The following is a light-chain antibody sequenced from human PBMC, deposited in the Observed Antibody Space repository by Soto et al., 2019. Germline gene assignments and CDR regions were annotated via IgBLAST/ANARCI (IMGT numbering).Light chain of an antibody. CDR1: QSLGRY. V-gene: IGKV3-11*01. CDR3: QQRSNWPQIT. CDR2: AAS. J-gene: IGKJ5*01. Sequence: EIVLTRSPATRSLSPLEIAALCFRASQSLGRYLAWYQQKPGQAPRLLIYAASNRATDIPARFSGSGSGTDFTLTISSLEPEHFAVYYCQQRSNWPQITFGQGTRLEIK.